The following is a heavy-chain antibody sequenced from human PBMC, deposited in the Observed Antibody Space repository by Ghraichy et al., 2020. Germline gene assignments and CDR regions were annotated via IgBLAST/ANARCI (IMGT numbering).Heavy chain of an antibody. Sequence: SETLSLTCAVYGGSFSGYYWSWIRQPPGKGLEWIGEINHSGSTNYNPSLKSRVTISVDTSKNQFSLKLSSVTAADTAVYYCARGFGSGLWFYWGQGTLVTVSS. V-gene: IGHV4-34*01. CDR2: INHSGST. CDR1: GGSFSGYY. D-gene: IGHD3-10*01. J-gene: IGHJ4*02. CDR3: ARGFGSGLWFY.